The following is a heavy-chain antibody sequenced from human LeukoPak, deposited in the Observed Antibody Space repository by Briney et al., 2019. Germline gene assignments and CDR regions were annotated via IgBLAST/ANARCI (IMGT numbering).Heavy chain of an antibody. Sequence: SETLSLTCTVSGGSISSSSYYWGWIRQPPGKGLEWIGSIYYSGSTYYNPSLKSRVTISVDTSKNQFSLKVNSVTAADTAVYYCARSVLGYSDWLKRGSGNYYPPYYFDDWGQGTLVTVSS. D-gene: IGHD3-9*01. CDR2: IYYSGST. V-gene: IGHV4-39*07. CDR1: GGSISSSSYY. CDR3: ARSVLGYSDWLKRGSGNYYPPYYFDD. J-gene: IGHJ4*02.